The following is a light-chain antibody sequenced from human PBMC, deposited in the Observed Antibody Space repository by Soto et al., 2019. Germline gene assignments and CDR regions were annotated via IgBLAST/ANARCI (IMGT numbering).Light chain of an antibody. CDR1: QSVSSTF. CDR2: GAS. J-gene: IGKJ1*01. CDR3: QQFDSSVT. Sequence: EIVFTQSPGSLSLSPGERATLSCRASQSVSSTFFAWYQQRPGQAPRLLMYGASSRATGIPERFSGSGSGTYFTLTISRLEPEDFAVYYCQQFDSSVTFGQGTKVEIK. V-gene: IGKV3-20*01.